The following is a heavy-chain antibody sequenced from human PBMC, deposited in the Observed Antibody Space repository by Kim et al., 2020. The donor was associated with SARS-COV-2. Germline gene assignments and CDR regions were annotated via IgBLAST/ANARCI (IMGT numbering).Heavy chain of an antibody. CDR1: GFTFTNYV. CDR2: ISGSDGST. CDR3: ARGRYSSGCTFDY. J-gene: IGHJ4*02. V-gene: IGHV3-23*01. D-gene: IGHD6-19*01. Sequence: GGSLRLSCAASGFTFTNYVINWVRQAPGKGLEWVSAISGSDGSTYYADSVKGRFTISRDNSKNTLFLHMNSLGAEDAAVYYCARGRYSSGCTFDYWGQGTLVTVSS.